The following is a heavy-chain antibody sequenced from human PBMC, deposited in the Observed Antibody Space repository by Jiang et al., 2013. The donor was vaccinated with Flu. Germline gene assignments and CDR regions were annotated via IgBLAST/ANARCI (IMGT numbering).Heavy chain of an antibody. V-gene: IGHV4-59*12. CDR2: IYYSGST. Sequence: SLTCTVSGGSISSYYWSWIRQPPGKGLEWIGSIYYSGSTYYNPSLKSRVTISVDTSKNQFSLKLSSVTAADTAVYYCARAVYQLWEYYDILTGYYPDPPDAFDIWGQGTMVTVSS. D-gene: IGHD3-9*01. CDR1: GGSISSYY. J-gene: IGHJ3*02. CDR3: ARAVYQLWEYYDILTGYYPDPPDAFDI.